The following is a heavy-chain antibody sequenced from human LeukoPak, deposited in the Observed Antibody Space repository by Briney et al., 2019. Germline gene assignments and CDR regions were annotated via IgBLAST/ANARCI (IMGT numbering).Heavy chain of an antibody. CDR3: ARDSRFGEYHFDY. J-gene: IGHJ4*02. CDR1: GFMFRSYG. Sequence: GALRLSCAASGFMFRSYGMNWVRQAPGKGLEWVSCISGSSSYIYYADSLRGRFTISRDNAKNSLYLQMNRLRAEDTAMYYCARDSRFGEYHFDYWGQGTLVTVSS. CDR2: ISGSSSYI. D-gene: IGHD3-10*01. V-gene: IGHV3-21*01.